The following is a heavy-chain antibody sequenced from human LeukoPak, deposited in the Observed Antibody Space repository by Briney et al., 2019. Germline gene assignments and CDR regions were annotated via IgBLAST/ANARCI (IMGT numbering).Heavy chain of an antibody. CDR2: IYYSGST. CDR3: ARAANAFDI. CDR1: GGSISSYY. V-gene: IGHV4-59*01. J-gene: IGHJ3*02. Sequence: SETLSLTCTVSGGSISSYYWSWIRQPPGKGLEWIGYIYYSGSTNYNPSLKSRVTISVDTSKNQFSLKLCSVTAADTAVYYCARAANAFDIWGQGTMVTVSS.